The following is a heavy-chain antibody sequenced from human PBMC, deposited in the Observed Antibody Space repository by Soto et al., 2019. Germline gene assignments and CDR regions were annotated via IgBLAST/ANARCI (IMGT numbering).Heavy chain of an antibody. CDR2: IYPGDSET. Sequence: GESLKISCKGSGYSFTTYRIGWIRQMPGKGLEWMGIIYPGDSETRYSPSFQGQVTISADKSNTTAYLQWSSLKASDTAMYYCARRPRGGRGYYYGMDVWGQGTTVTVSS. J-gene: IGHJ6*02. V-gene: IGHV5-51*01. CDR1: GYSFTTYR. CDR3: ARRPRGGRGYYYGMDV. D-gene: IGHD1-26*01.